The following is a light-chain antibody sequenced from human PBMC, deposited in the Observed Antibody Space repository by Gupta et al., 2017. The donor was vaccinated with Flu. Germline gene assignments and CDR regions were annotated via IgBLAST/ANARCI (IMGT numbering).Light chain of an antibody. J-gene: IGKJ2*03. CDR2: AAS. V-gene: IGKV1-33*01. CDR1: QDIKNN. CDR3: QQYDDLPSYS. Sequence: IRMTQSPSSLSASVGDRVTFTCQASQDIKNNLNGYQQRPGKAPKVLIYAASNLETGGPSRCSGSGSGTDFTFTISSLQPEDFATDFCQQYDDLPSYSFGQGTRLEVK.